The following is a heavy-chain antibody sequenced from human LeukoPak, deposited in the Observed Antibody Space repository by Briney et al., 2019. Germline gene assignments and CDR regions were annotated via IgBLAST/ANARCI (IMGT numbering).Heavy chain of an antibody. Sequence: ASVKVSCKVSGYTLTELSMHWVRQAPGKGLEWMGGFDPEDGETIYAQKFQGRVTMTEDTSTDTAYMELSSLRSEDTAVYYCATGAPYDFWSGYLSSLDYWGQGTPVTVSS. CDR1: GYTLTELS. J-gene: IGHJ4*02. CDR3: ATGAPYDFWSGYLSSLDY. D-gene: IGHD3-3*01. V-gene: IGHV1-24*01. CDR2: FDPEDGET.